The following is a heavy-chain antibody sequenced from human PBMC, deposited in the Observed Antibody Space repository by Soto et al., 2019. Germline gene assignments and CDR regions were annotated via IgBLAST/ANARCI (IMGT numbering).Heavy chain of an antibody. Sequence: QVQLVQSGTEVKKPGSSVKVSCKASGGTFRNYPINWVRQAPGQGLEWMGSIFPLTDIPDYAQNFQARLNISTDKSTSTAYMELSSLTSDDTAMYFWARGPLVVLNYFESWGQGTLVTVSS. CDR3: ARGPLVVLNYFES. J-gene: IGHJ4*02. CDR1: GGTFRNYP. CDR2: IFPLTDIP. V-gene: IGHV1-69*02.